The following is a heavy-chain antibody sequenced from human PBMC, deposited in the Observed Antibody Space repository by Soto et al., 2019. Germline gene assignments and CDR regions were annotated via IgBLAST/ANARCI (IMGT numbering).Heavy chain of an antibody. Sequence: GESLKISCKGSGYSFTSYWIGWVRQMPGKGLEWMGIIYPGDSDTRYSPSFQGQVTISADKSISTAYLQWSSLRASDTAMYYCARLPIVVVAAANTCYYYYGMDVCGQGTTVTVSS. J-gene: IGHJ6*02. D-gene: IGHD2-2*01. CDR3: ARLPIVVVAAANTCYYYYGMDV. CDR1: GYSFTSYW. CDR2: IYPGDSDT. V-gene: IGHV5-51*01.